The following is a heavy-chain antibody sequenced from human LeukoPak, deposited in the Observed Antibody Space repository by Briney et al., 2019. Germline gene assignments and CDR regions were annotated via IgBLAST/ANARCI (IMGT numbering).Heavy chain of an antibody. CDR1: GGSISSYY. CDR3: AGRGDGGCAFDI. CDR2: IYYSGST. D-gene: IGHD3-16*01. J-gene: IGHJ3*02. Sequence: ASETLSLTCTVSGGSISSYYWSWIRQPPGKGLEWMGYIYYSGSTNYNPSLKSRVTISVATSKNQFSLRLSSVSAADTAVYYCAGRGDGGCAFDIWGQGTMVTVSS. V-gene: IGHV4-59*01.